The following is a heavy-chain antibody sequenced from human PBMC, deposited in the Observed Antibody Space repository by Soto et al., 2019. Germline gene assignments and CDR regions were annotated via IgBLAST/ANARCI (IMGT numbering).Heavy chain of an antibody. CDR1: GYTFTIHC. Sequence: GESLKISRDGSGYTFTIHCIGLVPQMPGKGLEFMGIIFPRDFDTRYNPSFQGQVTISVDKSISTAYLQWSKLKDSDTAIYYCARGYSSGLSIHPYYFELWGQGTLVTVSS. CDR2: IFPRDFDT. V-gene: IGHV5-51*01. D-gene: IGHD6-19*01. J-gene: IGHJ4*02. CDR3: ARGYSSGLSIHPYYFEL.